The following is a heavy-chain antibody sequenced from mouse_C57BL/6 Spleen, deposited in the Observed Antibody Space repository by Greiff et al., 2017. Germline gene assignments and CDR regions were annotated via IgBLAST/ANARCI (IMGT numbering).Heavy chain of an antibody. CDR1: GFTFSSYA. V-gene: IGHV5-4*01. D-gene: IGHD2-1*01. Sequence: EVKLVESGGGLVKPGGSLKLSCAASGFTFSSYAMSWVRQTPDKRLEWVATISDGGSYTYYPDNVKGRFTISRDNAKNNLYLQMSHMKSEDTAMYYCARDYGNYFAWFAYWGQGTLVTVSA. CDR3: ARDYGNYFAWFAY. J-gene: IGHJ3*01. CDR2: ISDGGSYT.